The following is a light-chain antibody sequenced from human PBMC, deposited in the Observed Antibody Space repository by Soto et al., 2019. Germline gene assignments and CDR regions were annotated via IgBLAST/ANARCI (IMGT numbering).Light chain of an antibody. Sequence: QSVLTQPASVSGSPGQSITISCTGTSSDVGGYNYVSWYQHHPGKAPKLMIFDVSNRPSGVSNRFSGSKSGNTASLTISGLQPEDEADYYCSSYTPSNTRQKVSGTGTRSPS. J-gene: IGLJ1*01. V-gene: IGLV2-14*03. CDR1: SSDVGGYNY. CDR3: SSYTPSNTRQKV. CDR2: DVS.